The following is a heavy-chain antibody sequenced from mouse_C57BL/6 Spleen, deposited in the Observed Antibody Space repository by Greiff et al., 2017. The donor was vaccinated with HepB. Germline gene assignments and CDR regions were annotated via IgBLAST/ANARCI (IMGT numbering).Heavy chain of an antibody. CDR1: GYTFTSYW. CDR3: ARLLRSSYYAMDY. J-gene: IGHJ4*01. D-gene: IGHD1-1*01. Sequence: VQLQQPGAELVKPGASVKLSCKASGYTFTSYWMQWVKQRPGQGLEWIGEIDPSDSYTNYNQKFKGKATLTVDTSSSTAYMPLSSLTSEDSAVYYCARLLRSSYYAMDYWGQGTSVTVSS. CDR2: IDPSDSYT. V-gene: IGHV1-50*01.